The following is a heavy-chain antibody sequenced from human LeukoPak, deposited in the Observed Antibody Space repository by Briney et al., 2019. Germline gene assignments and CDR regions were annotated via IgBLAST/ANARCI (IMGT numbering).Heavy chain of an antibody. V-gene: IGHV1-69*13. J-gene: IGHJ3*02. D-gene: IGHD1-26*01. CDR2: IIPIFGTA. CDR1: GGTFSSYA. CDR3: ARDGSYSAIGPPKNAFDI. Sequence: ASVKVSCKASGGTFSSYAISWVRQAPGQGLEWMGGIIPIFGTANYAQKFQGRVTITADESTSTAYMELSSLRSEDTAVYYCARDGSYSAIGPPKNAFDIWGQGTMVTVSS.